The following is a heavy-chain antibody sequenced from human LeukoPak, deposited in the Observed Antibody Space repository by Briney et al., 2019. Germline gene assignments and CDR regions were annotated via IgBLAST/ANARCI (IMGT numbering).Heavy chain of an antibody. CDR2: IYYSGST. J-gene: IGHJ5*02. CDR1: GGSISSSDYF. Sequence: PSETLSLTCTVSGGSISSSDYFWNWFRQPPGKGLEWIGYIYYSGSTSYNPSLKSRLTISTDTSKNQFSLRLNSATAADTAVYYCARLRYYDSGSHRQFDPWGQGTLVTVSS. V-gene: IGHV4-30-4*08. D-gene: IGHD3-10*01. CDR3: ARLRYYDSGSHRQFDP.